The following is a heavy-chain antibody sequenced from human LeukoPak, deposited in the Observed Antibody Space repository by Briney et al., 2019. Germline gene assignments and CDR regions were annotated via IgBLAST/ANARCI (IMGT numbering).Heavy chain of an antibody. D-gene: IGHD3-22*01. Sequence: GGSLRLSCAASGFTFSSYAMHWVRHAPGKGLEWVSGISWNSGSIGYADFVKGRFTISRDNSKNTLYLQMNSLRAEDTAVYYCVGVVSSGLNDYWGQGTLVTVSS. CDR1: GFTFSSYA. V-gene: IGHV3-23*01. CDR3: VGVVSSGLNDY. CDR2: ISWNSGSI. J-gene: IGHJ4*02.